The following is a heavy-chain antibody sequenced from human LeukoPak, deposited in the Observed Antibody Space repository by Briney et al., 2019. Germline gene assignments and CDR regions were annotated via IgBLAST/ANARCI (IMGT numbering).Heavy chain of an antibody. D-gene: IGHD1-14*01. CDR2: ISYDGSNK. V-gene: IGHV3-30-3*01. J-gene: IGHJ3*02. CDR1: GFTFSSYA. CDR3: ARAPYILDAFDI. Sequence: GGSLRLSCAASGFTFSSYAMHWVRQAPGKGLEWVAVISYDGSNKYYADSVKGRFTISRGNSKNTLYLQMNSLRAEDTAVYYCARAPYILDAFDIWGQGTMVTVSS.